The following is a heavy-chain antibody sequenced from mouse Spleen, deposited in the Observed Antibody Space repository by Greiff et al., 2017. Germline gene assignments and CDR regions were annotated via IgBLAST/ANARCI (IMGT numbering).Heavy chain of an antibody. CDR1: GFNIKDTY. V-gene: IGHV14-3*02. CDR3: ARSGGNYVYYAMDY. D-gene: IGHD2-1*01. J-gene: IGHJ4*01. Sequence: EVQVVESGAELVKPGASVKLSCTASGFNIKDTYMHWVKQRPEQGLEWIGRIDPANGNTKYDPKFQGKATITADTSSNTAYLQLSSLTSEDTAVYYCARSGGNYVYYAMDYWGQGTSVTVSS. CDR2: IDPANGNT.